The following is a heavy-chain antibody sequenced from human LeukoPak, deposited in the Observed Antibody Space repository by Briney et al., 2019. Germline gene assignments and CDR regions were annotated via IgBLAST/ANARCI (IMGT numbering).Heavy chain of an antibody. CDR1: GFTFSNYG. V-gene: IGHV3-23*01. CDR2: ISRSGTET. CDR3: AKKSPDSSGNPAYD. J-gene: IGHJ4*02. Sequence: PSGGSLRLSCAGAGFTFSNYGMSWVRQAPGKGLEWVSVISRSGTETYHADSVRDRFTISRDNAKNTLYLQMNSLRAEDTAVYYCAKKSPDSSGNPAYDWGQGTLVTVSS. D-gene: IGHD4-23*01.